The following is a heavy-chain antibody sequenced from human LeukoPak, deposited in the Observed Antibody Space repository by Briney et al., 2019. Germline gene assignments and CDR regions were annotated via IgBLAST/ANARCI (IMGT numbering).Heavy chain of an antibody. CDR2: INPNSGGT. V-gene: IGHV1-2*02. Sequence: ASVKVSCKASGGTFSSYAISWVRQAPGQGLEWMGWINPNSGGTNYAQKFQGRVTMTRDTSISTAYMELSRLRSDDTAVYYCARGGESNFDYWGQGTLVTVSS. CDR1: GGTFSSYA. D-gene: IGHD3-16*01. CDR3: ARGGESNFDY. J-gene: IGHJ4*02.